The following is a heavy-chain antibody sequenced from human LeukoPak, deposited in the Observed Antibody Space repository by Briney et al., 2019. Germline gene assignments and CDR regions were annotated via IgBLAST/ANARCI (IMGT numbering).Heavy chain of an antibody. V-gene: IGHV1-2*02. D-gene: IGHD3-3*01. CDR1: GYALSGYY. CDR2: INPNSGGT. J-gene: IGHJ1*01. Sequence: ASVKVSCKASGYALSGYYMHWVRQAPGQGLEWMGWINPNSGGTKYAQKFQGRVTMTRDTSISTAYMELSRLRSDDTAVYYCTTSYYDFWSYSSEYFQHWGQGTLVTVSS. CDR3: TTSYYDFWSYSSEYFQH.